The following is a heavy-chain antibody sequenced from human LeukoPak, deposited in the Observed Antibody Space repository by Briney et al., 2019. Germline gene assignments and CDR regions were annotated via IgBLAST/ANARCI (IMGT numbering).Heavy chain of an antibody. V-gene: IGHV6-1*01. Sequence: SQTLSLTCAISGDSVSSNSAAWGWIRQSPSRGLEWLGRTYYRSKWYNDYAVSVKSRITINPDTSKNQVSLQLNSVTPEDTAVYYCARESYRLVVGYYYYYGMDVWGQGTTVTVSS. CDR1: GDSVSSNSAA. J-gene: IGHJ6*02. D-gene: IGHD6-19*01. CDR2: TYYRSKWYN. CDR3: ARESYRLVVGYYYYYGMDV.